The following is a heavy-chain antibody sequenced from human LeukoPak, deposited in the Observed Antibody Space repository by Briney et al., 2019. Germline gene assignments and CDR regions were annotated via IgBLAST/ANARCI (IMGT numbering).Heavy chain of an antibody. D-gene: IGHD3-9*01. CDR2: INHSGST. J-gene: IGHJ3*02. Sequence: SETLSLTCTVSGGSISSSSYYWGWIRQPPGKGLEWIGEINHSGSTNYNPSLKSRVTISVDTSKNQFSLKLSSVTAADTAVYYCARKPVDILTGQIKLVGAFDIWGQGTMVTVSS. CDR3: ARKPVDILTGQIKLVGAFDI. V-gene: IGHV4-39*07. CDR1: GGSISSSSYY.